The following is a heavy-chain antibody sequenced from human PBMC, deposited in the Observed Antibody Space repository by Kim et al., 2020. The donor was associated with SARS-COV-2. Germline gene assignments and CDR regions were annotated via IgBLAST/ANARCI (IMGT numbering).Heavy chain of an antibody. J-gene: IGHJ4*02. Sequence: SETLSLTCAVYGGSFSSYYWSWIRQPPGKGLEWIGEINHSGSTNYNPSLKSRVTISVDTSKNQFSLKLSSVTAADTAVYYCARGSKYDYVWGSYRYEFDYWGQGTLVTVSS. D-gene: IGHD3-16*02. CDR2: INHSGST. CDR1: GGSFSSYY. CDR3: ARGSKYDYVWGSYRYEFDY. V-gene: IGHV4-34*01.